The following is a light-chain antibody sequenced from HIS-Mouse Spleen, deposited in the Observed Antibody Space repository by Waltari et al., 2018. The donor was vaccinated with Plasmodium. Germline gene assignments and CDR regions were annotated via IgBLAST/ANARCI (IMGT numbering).Light chain of an antibody. J-gene: IGKJ4*01. V-gene: IGKV3-11*01. CDR2: DAA. CDR1: QSVSSY. Sequence: EIVLTQSPATLSLSPGERATLSCRASQSVSSYLAWYQQKPGQAPRRLIYDAANRATGIPARFSGSGSGTDFTLTISSLEAEDFAVYYCQQRSNWPPRTFGGGTKVEIK. CDR3: QQRSNWPPRT.